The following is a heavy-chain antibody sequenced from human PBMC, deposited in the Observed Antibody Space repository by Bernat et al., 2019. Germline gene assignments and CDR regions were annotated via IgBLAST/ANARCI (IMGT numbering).Heavy chain of an antibody. Sequence: EVQLLESGGGLVQPGGSLRLSCAASGFTFSSYAMSWVRQAPGKGLEWVSAISGSGGSTYYADSVKGRFTISRDHSKNTLYLQMNSLRAEDTAVYYCAKERGSSGWYGGYYFDYWGQGTLVTVSS. CDR2: ISGSGGST. CDR3: AKERGSSGWYGGYYFDY. V-gene: IGHV3-23*01. CDR1: GFTFSSYA. J-gene: IGHJ4*02. D-gene: IGHD6-19*01.